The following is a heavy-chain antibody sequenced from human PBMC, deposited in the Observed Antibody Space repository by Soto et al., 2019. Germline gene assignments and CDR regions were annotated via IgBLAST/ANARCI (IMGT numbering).Heavy chain of an antibody. CDR3: ARRYGYSFDY. D-gene: IGHD1-1*01. CDR1: AGSISSYY. CDR2: IYYSGST. J-gene: IGHJ4*02. V-gene: IGHV4-59*08. Sequence: SETLSLTCTVSAGSISSYYWSWIRQPPGRGLEWIGYIYYSGSTNYNPSLKSRVTISVDTSKNQLSLKLSSVTAADTAVYYCARRYGYSFDYWGQGTLVTVSS.